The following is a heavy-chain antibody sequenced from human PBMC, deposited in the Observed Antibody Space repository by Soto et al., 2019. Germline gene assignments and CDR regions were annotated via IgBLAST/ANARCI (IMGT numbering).Heavy chain of an antibody. Sequence: ASVKVSCKASGYTFTSYGISWVRQAPGQGLEWMGWISPYNGNANYAQKFQGRVTMTADESTSTAYMELSSLRSEDTAVYYCARGSGYADSYGDYSPDRYYFDYWGQGTLVTVSS. V-gene: IGHV1-18*01. CDR2: ISPYNGNA. CDR1: GYTFTSYG. J-gene: IGHJ4*02. D-gene: IGHD4-17*01. CDR3: ARGSGYADSYGDYSPDRYYFDY.